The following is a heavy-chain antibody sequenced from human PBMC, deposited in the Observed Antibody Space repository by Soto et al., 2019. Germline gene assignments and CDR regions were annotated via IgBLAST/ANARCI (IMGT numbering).Heavy chain of an antibody. J-gene: IGHJ4*02. Sequence: QVQLVQSGAEVREPGASVKVSCKASGYSFTRLDINWVRQTAGQGLEWMGWMEPSTGRTGYAQTFQGRVTMTRDTSINTAYMELTTLTSDDTAFYYCARGVSAGVDYWGQGTLVIVSS. CDR1: GYSFTRLD. D-gene: IGHD1-26*01. V-gene: IGHV1-8*01. CDR2: MEPSTGRT. CDR3: ARGVSAGVDY.